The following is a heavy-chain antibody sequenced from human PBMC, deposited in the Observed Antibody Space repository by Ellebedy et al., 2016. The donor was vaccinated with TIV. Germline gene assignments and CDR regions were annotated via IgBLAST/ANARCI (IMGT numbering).Heavy chain of an antibody. V-gene: IGHV3-74*01. Sequence: GGSLRLSCAASGFMFSSYWMHWVRQAPGKGLVWVSRINSDGSTTSYADSVRGRFTISRDNAKNTLYLQMNSLRAEDTAVYYCARDTAGIAAAGPDDYWGQGTLVTVSS. J-gene: IGHJ4*02. CDR1: GFMFSSYW. CDR3: ARDTAGIAAAGPDDY. CDR2: INSDGSTT. D-gene: IGHD6-13*01.